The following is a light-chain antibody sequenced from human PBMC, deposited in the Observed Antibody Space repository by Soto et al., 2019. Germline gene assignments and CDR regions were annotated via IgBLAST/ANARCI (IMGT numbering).Light chain of an antibody. CDR1: LTGNNNY. CDR3: QHYGYSRWT. J-gene: IGKJ1*01. Sequence: IVLTQSPGTLSLSPGERATLSCRASLTGNNNYLAWYQHKSGQAPRLLIYGVYTRATGIPDRFTGSGSGTEFNLTITRLEPEDSEVYFCQHYGYSRWTFGHGTKVEI. V-gene: IGKV3-20*01. CDR2: GVY.